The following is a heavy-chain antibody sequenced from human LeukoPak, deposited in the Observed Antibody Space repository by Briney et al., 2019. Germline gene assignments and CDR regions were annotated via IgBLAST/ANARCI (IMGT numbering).Heavy chain of an antibody. CDR1: GESFSGYF. Sequence: SETLSLTCAVYGESFSGYFWNWIRQPPGKGLEWIGEINHSGSTSNHNPSLKSRVTISVDTSKNQFSLKLSSVTAADTAVYYCARRGPLYSGSFTLYYYYYMDVWGKGTTVTVSS. CDR3: ARRGPLYSGSFTLYYYYYMDV. V-gene: IGHV4-34*01. J-gene: IGHJ6*03. D-gene: IGHD1-26*01. CDR2: INHSGSTS.